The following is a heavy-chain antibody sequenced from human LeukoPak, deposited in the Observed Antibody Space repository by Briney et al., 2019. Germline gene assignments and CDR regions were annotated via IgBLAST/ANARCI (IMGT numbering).Heavy chain of an antibody. CDR2: ISSSSSYI. V-gene: IGHV3-21*01. D-gene: IGHD6-19*01. Sequence: PGGSLRLSCAASGFTFSSYSMNWVRQAPGKGLEWVSSISSSSSYIYYADSVKGRFTISRDNAKNSLYLQMNSLRAEDTAVYYCARHRTAYSSGGGGYWGQGTLVTVSS. CDR1: GFTFSSYS. J-gene: IGHJ4*02. CDR3: ARHRTAYSSGGGGY.